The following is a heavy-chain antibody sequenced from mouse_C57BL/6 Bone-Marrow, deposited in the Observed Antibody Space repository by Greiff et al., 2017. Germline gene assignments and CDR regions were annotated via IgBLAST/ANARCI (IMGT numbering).Heavy chain of an antibody. D-gene: IGHD1-1*01. Sequence: VKLVESGGGLVQPGGSLKLSCAASGFTFSDYGMAWVRQAPRKGPEWVAFISNLAYSIYYADTVTGRFTISRENAKNTLYLERSSLRSEDTAMYYCARRDYSDYYAMDDWGQGTSVTVSS. CDR3: ARRDYSDYYAMDD. CDR1: GFTFSDYG. V-gene: IGHV5-15*01. J-gene: IGHJ4*01. CDR2: ISNLAYSI.